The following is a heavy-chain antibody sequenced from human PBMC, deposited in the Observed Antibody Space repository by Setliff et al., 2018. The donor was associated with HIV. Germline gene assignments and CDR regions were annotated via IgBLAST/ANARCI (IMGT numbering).Heavy chain of an antibody. CDR3: AAYYYDSSGYYSWYFDL. CDR2: IYTSGST. CDR1: GGSISSGSYY. D-gene: IGHD3-22*01. Sequence: SETLSLTCTVSGGSISSGSYYWSWIRQPAGKGLEWIGHIYTSGSTNYNPSLKSRVTISVDTSKNQFFLKLSSVTAADTAVYYCAAYYYDSSGYYSWYFDLWGRSTLVTVSS. V-gene: IGHV4-61*09. J-gene: IGHJ2*01.